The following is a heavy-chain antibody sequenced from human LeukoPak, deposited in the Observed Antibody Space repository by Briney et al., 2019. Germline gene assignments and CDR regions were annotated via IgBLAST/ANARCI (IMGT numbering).Heavy chain of an antibody. Sequence: PSETLSLTCTVSGGSISSSSYYWGWIRQPPGKGLEWIGSIYYSGSTYYNPSLKSRVTISVDTSKNQFSLKLSSVTAADTAVYYCASKDPYGDYNRGAFDIWGQGTMVTVSS. CDR2: IYYSGST. CDR1: GGSISSSSYY. V-gene: IGHV4-39*07. J-gene: IGHJ3*02. D-gene: IGHD4-17*01. CDR3: ASKDPYGDYNRGAFDI.